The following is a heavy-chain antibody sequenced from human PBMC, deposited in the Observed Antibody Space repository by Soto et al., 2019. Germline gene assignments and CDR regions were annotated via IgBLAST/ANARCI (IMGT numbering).Heavy chain of an antibody. Sequence: NSYGISWVRQAPGQGLEWMGWISVYNGNTNYAQKVQGRVTMTTDTSTSTAYMELRSLRPDDTAVYYCTRRASAYERGSWFDPWGQGTLVTVSS. D-gene: IGHD5-12*01. J-gene: IGHJ5*02. V-gene: IGHV1-18*01. CDR3: TRRASAYERGSWFDP. CDR1: NSYG. CDR2: ISVYNGNT.